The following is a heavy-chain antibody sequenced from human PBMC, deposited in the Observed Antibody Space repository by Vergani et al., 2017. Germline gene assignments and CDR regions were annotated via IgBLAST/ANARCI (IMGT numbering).Heavy chain of an antibody. CDR2: ISGSGGSK. D-gene: IGHD3-3*01. CDR1: GFTFSSYA. V-gene: IGHV3-23*01. J-gene: IGHJ4*02. CDR3: AKGWYYDFYH. Sequence: EVQLLESGGGLVQPGGSLRLSCAASGFTFSSYAMSWVRQAPGKGLEWVSAISGSGGSKYYADSVKGRFNISRDNSKNTLYLQMNRLRAEDTAVYYFAKGWYYDFYHWGQGTLVTVSS.